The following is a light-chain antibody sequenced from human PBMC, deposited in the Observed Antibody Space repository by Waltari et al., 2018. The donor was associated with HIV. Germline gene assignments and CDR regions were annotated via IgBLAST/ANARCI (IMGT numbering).Light chain of an antibody. Sequence: EIVMTQSPATLSVSPAERATLSCRASQSLRNKLAWYQQKPGQAPRLLIYGASTRATGIPARFSGSGSGTEFTLTISNLQSEDFALYYCQQYNNWPPWTFGQGTKVEVK. J-gene: IGKJ1*01. CDR1: QSLRNK. V-gene: IGKV3-15*01. CDR3: QQYNNWPPWT. CDR2: GAS.